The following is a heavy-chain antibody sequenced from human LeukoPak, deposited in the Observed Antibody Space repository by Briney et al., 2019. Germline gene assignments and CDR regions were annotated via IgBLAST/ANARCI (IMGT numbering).Heavy chain of an antibody. D-gene: IGHD3-10*01. CDR1: GFTFSHYA. CDR2: MSSSGNTT. J-gene: IGHJ3*02. Sequence: GGSLRLSCAASGFTFSHYAIYWVRQAPGKGLEWVLGMSSSGNTTYYADSVKGRFTMSRDNSKNTLYLQMNSLRAEDTAVYYCAREGYSGRGGAFDIWGQGTMVTVSS. V-gene: IGHV3-23*01. CDR3: AREGYSGRGGAFDI.